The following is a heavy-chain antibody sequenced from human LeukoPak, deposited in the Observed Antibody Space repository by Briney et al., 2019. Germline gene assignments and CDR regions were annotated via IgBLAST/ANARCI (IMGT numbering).Heavy chain of an antibody. Sequence: GGSLRLSCAASGFTFSTYAASWVRQSPGKGLEWVSTISASGGTTYYADSVKGRFTISRDDSRNTLYLQMNSLRADDTAVYYCAKDQGSSWTDNYFDYWGQGTPVTVPS. CDR3: AKDQGSSWTDNYFDY. V-gene: IGHV3-23*01. CDR1: GFTFSTYA. D-gene: IGHD6-13*01. J-gene: IGHJ4*02. CDR2: ISASGGTT.